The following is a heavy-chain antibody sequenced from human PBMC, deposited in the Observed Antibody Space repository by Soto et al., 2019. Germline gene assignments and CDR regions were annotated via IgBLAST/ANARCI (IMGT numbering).Heavy chain of an antibody. J-gene: IGHJ4*02. CDR2: IYYSGST. CDR1: GGSISSSSYY. CDR3: ARHIAAAGTPLAYFDY. D-gene: IGHD6-13*01. V-gene: IGHV4-39*01. Sequence: QLHLQESGPGLVKPSETLSLTCTVSGGSISSSSYYWGWIRQPPGKGLEWIGSIYYSGSTYYTPSLKSRVTISVDTSKYQFSLKLSSVTAADTAVYYCARHIAAAGTPLAYFDYWGQGTLVTVSS.